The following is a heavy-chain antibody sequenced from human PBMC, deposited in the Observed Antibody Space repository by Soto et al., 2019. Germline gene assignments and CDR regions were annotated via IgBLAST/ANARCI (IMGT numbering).Heavy chain of an antibody. Sequence: QVQLVQSGAEVKKPGASVKLSCKASGYTFTNYYIHWVRQAPGQGLEWMAIINPNGGSTNYAQKFKGRVTLTRDTSTSTVYMDLSSLKSEDTAVYYCARGLAAGAYWGQGTLVTVSS. D-gene: IGHD6-13*01. V-gene: IGHV1-46*01. CDR2: INPNGGST. CDR1: GYTFTNYY. CDR3: ARGLAAGAY. J-gene: IGHJ4*02.